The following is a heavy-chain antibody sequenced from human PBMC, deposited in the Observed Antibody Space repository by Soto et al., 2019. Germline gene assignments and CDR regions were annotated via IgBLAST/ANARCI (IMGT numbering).Heavy chain of an antibody. CDR3: AKDPSDIVVVPAADYGDYTGY. Sequence: EVRLLESGGGLVQPGGSLRLSCAASGFTFSSYAMSWVRQAPGKGLEWVSGISGSGGSTYYADSVKGRFTISRDNSKNTLYLQMNSLRAEDTAVYYCAKDPSDIVVVPAADYGDYTGYWGQGTLVTVSS. J-gene: IGHJ4*02. V-gene: IGHV3-23*01. CDR2: ISGSGGST. CDR1: GFTFSSYA. D-gene: IGHD2-2*01.